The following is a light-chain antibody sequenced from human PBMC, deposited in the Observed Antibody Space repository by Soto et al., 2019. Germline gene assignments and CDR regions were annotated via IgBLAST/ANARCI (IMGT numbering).Light chain of an antibody. CDR2: GSS. V-gene: IGKV3-20*01. CDR3: QHYDNTPPSVT. Sequence: EIVLTQSPNTLSLSPGERATLSCRASQSLTSAYLVWYQQKPGLAPRLLIYGSSNRATGIPDRFSGSGSGTDFTLTISRLEPEDFAVYYCQHYDNTPPSVTCGPGTRLDIK. J-gene: IGKJ3*01. CDR1: QSLTSAY.